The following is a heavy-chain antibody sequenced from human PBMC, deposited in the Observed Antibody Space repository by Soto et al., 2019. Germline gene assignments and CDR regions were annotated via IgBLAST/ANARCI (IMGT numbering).Heavy chain of an antibody. CDR2: INPNSGGT. V-gene: IGHV1-2*02. CDR1: GYTFTGYY. D-gene: IGHD3-22*01. J-gene: IGHJ3*02. Sequence: QVQLVQSGAEVKKPGASVKVSCKASGYTFTGYYMHWVRQAPGQGLEWMGWINPNSGGTNYAQKFQGRVTMTRDTAISTAYMELSRLRSDDTAVYYCARVRPAYYDSSGDAFDIWGQGTMVTVSS. CDR3: ARVRPAYYDSSGDAFDI.